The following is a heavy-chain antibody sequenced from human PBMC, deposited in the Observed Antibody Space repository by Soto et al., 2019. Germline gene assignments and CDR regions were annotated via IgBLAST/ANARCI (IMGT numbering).Heavy chain of an antibody. CDR3: ARKQAGFFYGIDY. V-gene: IGHV4-31*03. CDR2: IDDSGYT. Sequence: TLSLTGTVSGGSISTGGYYGSWIRQYPGKGLEWLGYIDDSGYTFYNPSLQSRLTLSMDTSKNQFSLKLSSATAADTAVYFCARKQAGFFYGIDYWGQGTLVTVSS. J-gene: IGHJ4*02. CDR1: GGSISTGGYY. D-gene: IGHD3-3*01.